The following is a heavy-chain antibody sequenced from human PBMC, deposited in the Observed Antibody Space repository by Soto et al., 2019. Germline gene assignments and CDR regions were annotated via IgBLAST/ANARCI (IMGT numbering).Heavy chain of an antibody. Sequence: QVQLVQCGAEVKKPGSSVKVSCKASGGTFSSYAISWVRQAPGQGLAWMGGIIPIFGTANYAQKFQGRVTITADESTSTAYMELSSLRSEDTTVYYCARAVAVAGKLGAEYFQQWGQGTLVTVSS. CDR1: GGTFSSYA. V-gene: IGHV1-69*12. J-gene: IGHJ1*01. CDR2: IIPIFGTA. D-gene: IGHD6-19*01. CDR3: ARAVAVAGKLGAEYFQQ.